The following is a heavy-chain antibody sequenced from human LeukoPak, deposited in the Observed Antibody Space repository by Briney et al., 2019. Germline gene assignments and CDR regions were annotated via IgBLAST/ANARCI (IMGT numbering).Heavy chain of an antibody. J-gene: IGHJ4*02. CDR1: GFTFSDYY. Sequence: GGSLRHSCAASGFTFSDYYMSWIRQAPGKGLEWVSYISSSGSTIYYADSVKGRFTISRDNSKNTLYLQMNSLRAEDTAVYYCARLPYDFWSGSLDYWGQGTLVTISS. CDR2: ISSSGSTI. D-gene: IGHD3-3*01. CDR3: ARLPYDFWSGSLDY. V-gene: IGHV3-11*01.